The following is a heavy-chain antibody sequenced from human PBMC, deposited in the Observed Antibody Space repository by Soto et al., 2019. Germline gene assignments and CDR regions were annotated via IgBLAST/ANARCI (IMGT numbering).Heavy chain of an antibody. CDR1: GYTFTSYG. J-gene: IGHJ4*02. V-gene: IGHV1-18*01. D-gene: IGHD4-17*01. CDR2: ISAYNGNT. Sequence: GASVKVSCKASGYTFTSYGISWVRQAPGQGLEWMGWISAYNGNTNYAQKFQGWVTMTRDTSISTAYMELSRLRSDDTAVYYCARARVLDSGGVDYWGQGTLVTVSS. CDR3: ARARVLDSGGVDY.